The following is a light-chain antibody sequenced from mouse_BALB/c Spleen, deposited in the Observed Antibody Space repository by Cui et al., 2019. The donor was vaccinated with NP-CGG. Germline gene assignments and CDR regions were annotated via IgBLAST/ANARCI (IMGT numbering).Light chain of an antibody. V-gene: IGLV1*01. CDR3: ALWYSNHWV. Sequence: QAAVTPDSAPTTSPGEPVTLTCRSSTVAVTTSNYANWVQEKPDHLFTGLIGGTNNRAPGVPARFSGSLIGDKAALTITGAQTEDEAIYFCALWYSNHWVFGGGTKLTVL. CDR2: GTN. J-gene: IGLJ1*01. CDR1: TVAVTTSNY.